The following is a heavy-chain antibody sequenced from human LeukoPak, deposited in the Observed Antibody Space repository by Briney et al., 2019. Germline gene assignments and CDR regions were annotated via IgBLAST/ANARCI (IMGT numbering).Heavy chain of an antibody. CDR1: GYTFTSYG. J-gene: IGHJ4*02. Sequence: GASVKVSCKASGYTFTSYGISWVRQAPGQGLEWMGWISAYNGNTNYAQKLQGRVTMTTDTSTSTAYMELRSLRSDDTAVYYCARDQRGIGYCSGGSCFFDYWGQGTLVTVSS. D-gene: IGHD2-15*01. CDR2: ISAYNGNT. V-gene: IGHV1-18*01. CDR3: ARDQRGIGYCSGGSCFFDY.